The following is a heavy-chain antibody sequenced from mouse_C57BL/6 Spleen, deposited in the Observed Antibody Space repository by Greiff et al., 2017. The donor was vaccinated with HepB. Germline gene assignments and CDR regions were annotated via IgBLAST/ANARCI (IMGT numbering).Heavy chain of an antibody. CDR2: IWRGGST. D-gene: IGHD1-1*01. CDR3: AKNSDYGSSYGFDY. Sequence: VQLQESGPGLVQPSQSLSITCTVSGFSLTSYGVHWVRQSPGKGLEWLGVIWRGGSTDYNAAFMSRLSITKDNSKSQVFFKMNSLQADDTAIYYCAKNSDYGSSYGFDYWGQGTTLTVSS. J-gene: IGHJ2*01. V-gene: IGHV2-5*01. CDR1: GFSLTSYG.